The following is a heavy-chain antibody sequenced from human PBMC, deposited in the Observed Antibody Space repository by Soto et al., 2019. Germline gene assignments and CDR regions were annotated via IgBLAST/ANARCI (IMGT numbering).Heavy chain of an antibody. CDR2: IGGSGINT. Sequence: EVQLLESGGGLVQPGESLRLSCAASGFTFSSYAMSWVRQAPGKGLEWVSAIGGSGINTYYADSVKGRFTISRDNSKNTLYLQINSLRAEDTAVYYCAKDHDSGRPTSFDYWGQGTLVTVSS. CDR3: AKDHDSGRPTSFDY. V-gene: IGHV3-23*01. D-gene: IGHD3-10*01. CDR1: GFTFSSYA. J-gene: IGHJ4*02.